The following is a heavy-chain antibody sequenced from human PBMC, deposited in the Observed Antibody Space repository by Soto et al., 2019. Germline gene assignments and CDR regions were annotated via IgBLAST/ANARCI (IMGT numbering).Heavy chain of an antibody. V-gene: IGHV1-2*02. D-gene: IGHD3-10*01. J-gene: IGHJ5*02. CDR3: ARISIWFGAANGFDP. CDR1: GYTFTGYY. CDR2: INPNSGGT. Sequence: ASVKVSCKASGYTFTGYYMHWVRQAPGQGLEWIGWINPNSGGTNYAQKFQGRVTMTRDTSISTAYMELSRLRSDDTAVYYCARISIWFGAANGFDPWGQGTLVTVSS.